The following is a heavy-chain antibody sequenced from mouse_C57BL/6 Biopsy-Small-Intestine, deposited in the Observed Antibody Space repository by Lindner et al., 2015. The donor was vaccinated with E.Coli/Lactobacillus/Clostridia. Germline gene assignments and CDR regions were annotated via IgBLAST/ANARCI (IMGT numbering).Heavy chain of an antibody. CDR1: VYTFTGYG. CDR3: ARAKGGTGSYSSS. J-gene: IGHJ4*01. CDR2: ISTYNDDT. D-gene: IGHD1-1*02. V-gene: IGHV1-14*01. Sequence: SVKVSCQGFLVYTFTGYGISWVRQAPGQGLEWMGWISTYNDDTNYAQNLQGRVTMTTDTSTSTAYMELRSLTSDDTAVYYCARAKGGTGSYSSSWGQGTVVTVSS.